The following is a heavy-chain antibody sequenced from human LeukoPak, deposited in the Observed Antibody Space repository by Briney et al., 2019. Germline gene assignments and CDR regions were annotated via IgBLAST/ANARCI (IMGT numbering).Heavy chain of an antibody. J-gene: IGHJ4*02. D-gene: IGHD6-13*01. V-gene: IGHV1-46*01. CDR3: AWGRGIAGPGPRSLFDY. CDR2: IDPSGGST. Sequence: ASVKVSCKAAGYTFTKYYMHWVRQAPGQGLEWMGIIDPSGGSTSYAQTFQGRVNMTRDTSTSTFYMEPSSLRSEDTAVYYCAWGRGIAGPGPRSLFDYWGQGTLVTVSS. CDR1: GYTFTKYY.